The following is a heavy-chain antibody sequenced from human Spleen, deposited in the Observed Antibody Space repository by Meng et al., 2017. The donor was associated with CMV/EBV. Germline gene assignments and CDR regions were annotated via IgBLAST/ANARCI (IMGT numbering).Heavy chain of an antibody. CDR1: GFTFTNAY. CDR2: IYSDGIST. J-gene: IGHJ3*02. CDR3: AREPGRGAFDI. V-gene: IGHV3-74*01. Sequence: GESLKISCAASGFTFTNAYMTWVRQVPGKGLEWLSRIYSDGISTRYADSVKGRFTISRDNTKNTLYLQMDGLRAEDTAVYYCAREPGRGAFDIWGQGTMVTVSS. D-gene: IGHD3-10*01.